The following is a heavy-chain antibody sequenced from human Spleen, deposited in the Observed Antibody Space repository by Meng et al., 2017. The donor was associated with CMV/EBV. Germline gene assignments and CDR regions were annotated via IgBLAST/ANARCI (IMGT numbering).Heavy chain of an antibody. V-gene: IGHV1-18*01. CDR3: ARVDQLLPTGS. J-gene: IGHJ5*02. D-gene: IGHD2-2*01. Sequence: ASVKVSCKASGFTFSSHGISWVRQAPGQGLEWMGWISVYNGNTNYVEKFQGRVTMTTDASTDTAYMELSSLRSEDTAVYYCARVDQLLPTGSWGQGTLVTVS. CDR1: GFTFSSHG. CDR2: ISVYNGNT.